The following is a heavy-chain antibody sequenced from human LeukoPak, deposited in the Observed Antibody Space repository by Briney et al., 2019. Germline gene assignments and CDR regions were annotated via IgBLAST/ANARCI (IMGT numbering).Heavy chain of an antibody. V-gene: IGHV4-59*01. Sequence: PSETLSLTCTVSGGSISSYNWSWIRQPPGKGLEWIWSIYYSGSTNYNPSPKSRVTISVDTSKNQFSLKLSSVTAADTAVYYCARDRGIAVAGTGFDYWGQGTLVTVSS. CDR3: ARDRGIAVAGTGFDY. J-gene: IGHJ4*02. D-gene: IGHD6-19*01. CDR1: GGSISSYN. CDR2: IYYSGST.